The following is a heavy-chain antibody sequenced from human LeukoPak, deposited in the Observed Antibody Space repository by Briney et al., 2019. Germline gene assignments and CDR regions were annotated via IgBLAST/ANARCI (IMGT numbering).Heavy chain of an antibody. Sequence: GGALILSFAASGFTFSSYAMRWVRQAPGKGLEWVSAISGSGGSTYYADSVKGRFTISRDNPKNTLYLQMNSLRAEDTAVYYCANRKAGWGQGTLVTVSS. CDR3: ANRKAG. CDR1: GFTFSSYA. J-gene: IGHJ4*02. CDR2: ISGSGGST. V-gene: IGHV3-23*01.